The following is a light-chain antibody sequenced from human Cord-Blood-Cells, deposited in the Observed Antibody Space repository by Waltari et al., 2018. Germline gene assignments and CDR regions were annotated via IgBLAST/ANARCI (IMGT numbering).Light chain of an antibody. V-gene: IGKV1-5*01. J-gene: IGKJ1*01. CDR3: QQYNSYSWT. CDR2: DAS. Sequence: DIQMTQSPSTLSASVGDRVTITCRASQSISSWLAWYQQKPGKAPKLLIYDASSLESWVPSRFSGSGSGTEFTLTISSLQPDDLATYYCQQYNSYSWTFGQGTKVEIK. CDR1: QSISSW.